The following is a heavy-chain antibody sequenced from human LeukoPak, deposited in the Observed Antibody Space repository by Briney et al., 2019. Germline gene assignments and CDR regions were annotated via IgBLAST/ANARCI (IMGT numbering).Heavy chain of an antibody. Sequence: GGSLRLSCAASGFIFSSYGMHWVRQAPGKGLEWVAFIRYDGSNKYYADSVKGRFTISRDNSKNTLYLQMNSLRAEDTAVCYCAKEGVAARPIDDYWGQGTLVTVSS. CDR3: AKEGVAARPIDDY. CDR2: IRYDGSNK. CDR1: GFIFSSYG. J-gene: IGHJ4*02. D-gene: IGHD6-6*01. V-gene: IGHV3-30*02.